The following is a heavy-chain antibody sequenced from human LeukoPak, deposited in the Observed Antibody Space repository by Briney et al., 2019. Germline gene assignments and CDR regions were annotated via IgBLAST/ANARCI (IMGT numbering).Heavy chain of an antibody. CDR3: ARDDWSGRSCYVSV. Sequence: ASVKVSCKASGYTFTIYGISWQRQAPGQGLEWMGWISTYNGNTNYAQKLQGRVTMTTDTSTSTAYMELRSLRSDDTAVYYCARDDWSGRSCYVSVWGQGTLVTVSS. CDR1: GYTFTIYG. V-gene: IGHV1-18*01. D-gene: IGHD2-15*01. J-gene: IGHJ4*02. CDR2: ISTYNGNT.